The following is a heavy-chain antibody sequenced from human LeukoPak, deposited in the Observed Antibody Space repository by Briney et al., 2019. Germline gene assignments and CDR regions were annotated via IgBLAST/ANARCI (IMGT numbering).Heavy chain of an antibody. Sequence: SVKVSCKASGYTFTGYYMHWVRQAPGQGLEWMGWINPNSGGTNYAQKFQGRVTMTRDTSISTAYMELSRLRSDDTAVYYCARGGIVVVVAATFDPWGQGTLVTVSS. CDR3: ARGGIVVVVAATFDP. CDR1: GYTFTGYY. J-gene: IGHJ5*02. D-gene: IGHD2-15*01. CDR2: INPNSGGT. V-gene: IGHV1-2*02.